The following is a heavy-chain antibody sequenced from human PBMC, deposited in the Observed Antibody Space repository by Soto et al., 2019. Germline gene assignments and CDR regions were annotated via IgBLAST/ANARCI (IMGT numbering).Heavy chain of an antibody. D-gene: IGHD2-8*01. Sequence: GASVKFSCKASGGTLSSYTISWVRQAPGQGLEWMGGIIPIFGTANYAQKFQGRVTITADESTSTAYMELSSLRSEDTAVYYCARGDCTNGVCYPDYYYYGMDVWGQGTTVTVSS. CDR1: GGTLSSYT. CDR2: IIPIFGTA. CDR3: ARGDCTNGVCYPDYYYYGMDV. V-gene: IGHV1-69*13. J-gene: IGHJ6*02.